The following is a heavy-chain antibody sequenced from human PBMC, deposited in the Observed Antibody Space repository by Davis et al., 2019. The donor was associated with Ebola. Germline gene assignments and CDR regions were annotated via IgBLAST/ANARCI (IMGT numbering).Heavy chain of an antibody. V-gene: IGHV4-59*08. CDR1: GGSISSYY. J-gene: IGHJ4*02. D-gene: IGHD2-2*01. CDR2: IYYSGST. CDR3: ARALLYCSSTSCPPGF. Sequence: MPSETLSLTCTVPGGSISSYYWSWIRQPPGKGLEWIGYIYYSGSTNYNPSLKSRVTISVDTSKNQFSLKLSSVTAADTAVYYCARALLYCSSTSCPPGFWGQGTLVTVSS.